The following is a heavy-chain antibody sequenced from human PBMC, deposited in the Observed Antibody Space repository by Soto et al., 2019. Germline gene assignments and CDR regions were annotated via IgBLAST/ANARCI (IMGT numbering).Heavy chain of an antibody. CDR2: ISGSGGST. Sequence: EVQLLEAGGGLVQPGGSLRLSSAASGFTFSSYAMSWVRQAPGKGLEWVSAISGSGGSTYYADSVKGRFTISRYNSKNTLYLQMNSLRAEDTAVYYCAKPTTEIISLAAATSCFDYWGQGTLVTVSS. V-gene: IGHV3-23*01. J-gene: IGHJ4*02. D-gene: IGHD6-25*01. CDR3: AKPTTEIISLAAATSCFDY. CDR1: GFTFSSYA.